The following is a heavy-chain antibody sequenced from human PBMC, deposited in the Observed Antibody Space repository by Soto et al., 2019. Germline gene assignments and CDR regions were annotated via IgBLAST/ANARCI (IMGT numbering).Heavy chain of an antibody. CDR3: ARAYYYGSGDPRPDYYYYYMDV. J-gene: IGHJ6*03. D-gene: IGHD3-10*01. CDR2: INSDGSST. V-gene: IGHV3-74*01. Sequence: GGSLRLSCAASGFTFSSYWMHWVRQAPGKGLVWVSRINSDGSSTSYADSVKGRFTISRDNAKNTLYLQMNSLRAEDTAVYYWARAYYYGSGDPRPDYYYYYMDVWGKGTTVTVSS. CDR1: GFTFSSYW.